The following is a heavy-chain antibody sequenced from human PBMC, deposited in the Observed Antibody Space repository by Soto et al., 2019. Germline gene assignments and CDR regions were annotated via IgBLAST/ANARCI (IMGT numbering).Heavy chain of an antibody. D-gene: IGHD4-17*01. CDR3: ARDLVAYTVTTSRYYGMDV. CDR1: GFTFSSYS. Sequence: GGSLRLSCAASGFTFSSYSMNWVRQAPGKGLEWVSSISSSSSYIYYADAVKGRFTISRDNAKNSLYLQMNSLRAEDTAVYYCARDLVAYTVTTSRYYGMDVWGQGTTVTVSS. V-gene: IGHV3-21*01. CDR2: ISSSSSYI. J-gene: IGHJ6*02.